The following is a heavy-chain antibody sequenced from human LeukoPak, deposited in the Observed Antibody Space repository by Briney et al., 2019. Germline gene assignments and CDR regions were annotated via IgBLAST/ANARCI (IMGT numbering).Heavy chain of an antibody. J-gene: IGHJ6*02. V-gene: IGHV1-3*01. D-gene: IGHD2-15*01. CDR3: AREYCSGGSCYSEPYYYYGMDV. CDR1: GYTFTSYA. Sequence: ASVKVSRKASGYTFTSYAMHWVRQAPGQRLEWMGWINAGNGNTKYSQKFQGRVTITRDTSASTAYMELSSLRSEDTAVYYCAREYCSGGSCYSEPYYYYGMDVWGQGTTVTVPS. CDR2: INAGNGNT.